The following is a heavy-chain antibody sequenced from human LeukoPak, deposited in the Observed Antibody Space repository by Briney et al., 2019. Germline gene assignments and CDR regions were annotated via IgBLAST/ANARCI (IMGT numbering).Heavy chain of an antibody. CDR3: ATDRSLVLAGMDFDY. D-gene: IGHD6-19*01. V-gene: IGHV1-24*01. Sequence: GASVTVSCKVSVYTLTELSMHWVRQAPGKGLEWMGGFDPEDGETIYAQKFQDRVTMTEDTSTNTAYMELSSLRSEDTAVYYCATDRSLVLAGMDFDYWGQGTLVTVSS. J-gene: IGHJ4*02. CDR1: VYTLTELS. CDR2: FDPEDGET.